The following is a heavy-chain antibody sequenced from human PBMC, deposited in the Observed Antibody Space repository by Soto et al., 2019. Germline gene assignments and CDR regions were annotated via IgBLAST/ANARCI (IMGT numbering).Heavy chain of an antibody. D-gene: IGHD2-15*01. Sequence: QLQLQESGPGLVKPWETLSLTCTVSGGSISSSSYYWGWIRQPPGKGLEWIGSIYYSGSTYYNPSLKSPVTISVDTSKNQFSLKLSSVIAADTAVYYCARHSPPDIVVVVAATPGWFDPWGQGTLVTVSS. CDR2: IYYSGST. CDR1: GGSISSSSYY. J-gene: IGHJ5*02. V-gene: IGHV4-39*01. CDR3: ARHSPPDIVVVVAATPGWFDP.